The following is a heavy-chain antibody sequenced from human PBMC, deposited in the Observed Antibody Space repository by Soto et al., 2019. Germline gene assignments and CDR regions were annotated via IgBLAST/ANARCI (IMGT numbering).Heavy chain of an antibody. CDR3: AHASHPYSYYVMDV. J-gene: IGHJ6*02. V-gene: IGHV2-5*02. CDR1: GFSLSTSGVG. CDR2: IYWDDDK. Sequence: QITLKESGPTLVKPTQTLTLTCTFSGFSLSTSGVGVGWIRQPPGKALEWLALIYWDDDKRYSPSLKSWLTITKDTSKNQVVLTMTNMDPVDTATYYCAHASHPYSYYVMDVWGQGTTVTVSS.